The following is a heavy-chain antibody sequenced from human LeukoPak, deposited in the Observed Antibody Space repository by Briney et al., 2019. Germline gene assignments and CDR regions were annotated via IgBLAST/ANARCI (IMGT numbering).Heavy chain of an antibody. Sequence: SVKVSCKASGYTFSTYGISWVRQAPGQGLEWMGWISTSNGDTKYAQKLQGRVTMTTDTSTSTAYMELRSLRSDDTAVYYCARDEGAAGNPRRGDYWGQGTLVTVSS. J-gene: IGHJ4*02. D-gene: IGHD6-13*01. CDR3: ARDEGAAGNPRRGDY. V-gene: IGHV1-18*01. CDR2: ISTSNGDT. CDR1: GYTFSTYG.